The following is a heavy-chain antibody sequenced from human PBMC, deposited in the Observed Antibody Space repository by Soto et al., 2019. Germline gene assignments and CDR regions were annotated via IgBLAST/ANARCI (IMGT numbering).Heavy chain of an antibody. D-gene: IGHD1-1*01. CDR1: GGSISSYY. V-gene: IGHV4-59*06. Sequence: PSETLSLTCTVSGGSISSYYWSWIRQHPGKGLEWIGYIYYSGSTYYNPSLKSRVTISADTSKNQFSLKLSSVTAADTAVYYCGTGIYYYYMDVWGKGTTVTVSS. CDR2: IYYSGST. J-gene: IGHJ6*03. CDR3: GTGIYYYYMDV.